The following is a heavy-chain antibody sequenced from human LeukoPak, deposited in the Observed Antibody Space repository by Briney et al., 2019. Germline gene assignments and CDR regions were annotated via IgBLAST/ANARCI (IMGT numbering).Heavy chain of an antibody. V-gene: IGHV1-18*01. J-gene: IGHJ5*02. CDR3: ARGYSYGSYWFDP. D-gene: IGHD5-18*01. CDR2: ISAYNGNT. CDR1: GYTFTNYG. Sequence: ASVTVSCKASGYTFTNYGISWVRQAPGQGLEWMGGISAYNGNTKYEQKLQGRVTITRDTSASTAYMELSSLRSEDTAVYYCARGYSYGSYWFDPWGQGTLVTVSS.